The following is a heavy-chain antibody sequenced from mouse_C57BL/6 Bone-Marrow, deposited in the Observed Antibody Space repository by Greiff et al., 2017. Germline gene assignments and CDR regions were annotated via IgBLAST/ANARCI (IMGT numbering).Heavy chain of an antibody. V-gene: IGHV1-22*01. J-gene: IGHJ2*01. CDR2: INPNNGGT. D-gene: IGHD1-1*01. CDR3: ARLQYGSRYGY. Sequence: VQLQQSGPELVKPGASVKMSCKASGYTFTDYNMHWVKQSHGKSLEWIGYINPNNGGTSYNQKFKGKDTLTVNKSSSTAYMELRSLTSEDSAVYYCARLQYGSRYGYWGQGTILTVSA. CDR1: GYTFTDYN.